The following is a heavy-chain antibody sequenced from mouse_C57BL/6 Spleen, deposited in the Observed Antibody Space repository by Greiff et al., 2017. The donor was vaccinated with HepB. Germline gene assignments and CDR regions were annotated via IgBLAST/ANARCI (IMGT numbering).Heavy chain of an antibody. Sequence: VQLQESGPELVKPGASVKISCKASGYAFSSSWMNWVKQRPGKGLEWIGRIYPGDGDTNYNGKFKGKATLTADKSSSTAYMQLSSLTSEDSAVYFCARRVGYWGQGTTLTVSS. CDR3: ARRVGY. CDR2: IYPGDGDT. D-gene: IGHD1-1*01. V-gene: IGHV1-82*01. CDR1: GYAFSSSW. J-gene: IGHJ2*01.